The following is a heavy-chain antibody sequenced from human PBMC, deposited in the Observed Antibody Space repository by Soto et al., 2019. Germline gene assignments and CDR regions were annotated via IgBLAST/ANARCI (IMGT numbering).Heavy chain of an antibody. Sequence: PGGSLRLSCAVSGFTVSDYWRHWVRQATGEGLVWVSRISDDSITTSYAKFLKGRFTISRDNAKNMVYLQLKSLTVEDTAFYFCEREVPISGVNYIDYWGQGTLVTVSS. CDR1: GFTVSDYW. J-gene: IGHJ4*02. CDR3: EREVPISGVNYIDY. V-gene: IGHV3-74*01. D-gene: IGHD2-2*01. CDR2: ISDDSITT.